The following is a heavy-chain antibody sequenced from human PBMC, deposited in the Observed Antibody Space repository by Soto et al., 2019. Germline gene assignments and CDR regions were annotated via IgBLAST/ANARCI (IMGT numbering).Heavy chain of an antibody. CDR1: GFTFSDYY. J-gene: IGHJ4*02. CDR3: AKPYYYGSGIYYFDY. D-gene: IGHD3-10*01. Sequence: SLRLSCAASGFTFSDYYMSWIRQAAGKGLEWVSYISSSGSTIYYADSVKGRFTISRDNAKNSLYLQMNSLRAEDTAVYYCAKPYYYGSGIYYFDYWGQGTLVTVSS. CDR2: ISSSGSTI. V-gene: IGHV3-11*01.